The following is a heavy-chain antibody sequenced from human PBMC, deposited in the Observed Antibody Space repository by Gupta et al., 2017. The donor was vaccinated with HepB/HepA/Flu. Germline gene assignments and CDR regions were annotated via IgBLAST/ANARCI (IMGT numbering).Heavy chain of an antibody. Sequence: QVQLVQSGAEVKKPGASVKVSCQASGYTFTSYDINWVRQATGQGLEWMGWMNPNSGNTGYAQKFQGRVTITRNTSISTAYMELSSLRSEDTAVYYCARGVKTRFRGTAMVGRDYYYYMDVWGKGTTVTVSS. CDR3: ARGVKTRFRGTAMVGRDYYYYMDV. CDR2: MNPNSGNT. V-gene: IGHV1-8*03. D-gene: IGHD5-18*01. CDR1: GYTFTSYD. J-gene: IGHJ6*03.